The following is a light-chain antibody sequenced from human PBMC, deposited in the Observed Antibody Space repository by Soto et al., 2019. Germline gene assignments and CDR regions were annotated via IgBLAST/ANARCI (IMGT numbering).Light chain of an antibody. CDR1: SSDVGGYNY. CDR2: EVS. J-gene: IGLJ1*01. CDR3: SSYAGSTYV. Sequence: QSALTQPPSASGSPGQSVTISCTGTSSDVGGYNYVSWYQQHPGKAPKLMIYEVSMRPSGVPDRFSGSKSGNTASLTVSGLQAEDEADYYCSSYAGSTYVFGTGTKVTVL. V-gene: IGLV2-8*01.